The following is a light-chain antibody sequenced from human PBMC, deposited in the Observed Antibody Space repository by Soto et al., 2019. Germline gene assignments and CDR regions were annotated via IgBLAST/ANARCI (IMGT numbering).Light chain of an antibody. Sequence: QPVLTQPPSASGTPGQRVTISCSGSISNIGSNSVHWYQQLPGTAPKLLIYTTNQRPSGVSDRFSDSQSGTSASLAISGLQSEDEADYYCAAWDDSLNGVVFGGGTQLTVL. CDR3: AAWDDSLNGVV. CDR1: ISNIGSNS. J-gene: IGLJ7*01. V-gene: IGLV1-44*01. CDR2: TTN.